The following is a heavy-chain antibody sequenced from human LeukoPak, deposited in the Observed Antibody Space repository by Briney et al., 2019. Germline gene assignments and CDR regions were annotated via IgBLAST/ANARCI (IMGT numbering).Heavy chain of an antibody. Sequence: ASVKVSCKASGYIFIDYYMYWVRQAPGQGLEWMGWINPNSGDTKYAQKFQGRVTMTRDTSISTAYMELSSLRSDDTAVYYCARNTGGRGDFDYWGQETLVTVSS. CDR1: GYIFIDYY. CDR3: ARNTGGRGDFDY. CDR2: INPNSGDT. V-gene: IGHV1-2*02. D-gene: IGHD5-18*01. J-gene: IGHJ4*02.